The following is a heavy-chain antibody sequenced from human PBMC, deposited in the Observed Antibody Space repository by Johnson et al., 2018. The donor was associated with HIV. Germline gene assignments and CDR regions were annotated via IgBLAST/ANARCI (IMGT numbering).Heavy chain of an antibody. J-gene: IGHJ3*02. CDR1: GFTFSDYY. D-gene: IGHD1-14*01. CDR2: ISSSGSTI. V-gene: IGHV3-11*04. CDR3: AKDLRGGNRREAFDI. Sequence: QVQLVESGGGLVQPGGSLRLSCAASGFTFSDYYMSWIRLAPGQGLEWVSYISSSGSTIYYADSVKGRFTISRDNSKNTLYLKMNSLRDEDTAVYYCAKDLRGGNRREAFDIWGQGTMVTVSS.